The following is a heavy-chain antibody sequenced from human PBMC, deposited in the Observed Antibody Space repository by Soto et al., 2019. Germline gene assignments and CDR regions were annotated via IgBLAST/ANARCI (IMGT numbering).Heavy chain of an antibody. CDR1: GYSISSGYY. V-gene: IGHV4-38-2*01. J-gene: IGHJ4*02. CDR2: IYHSGST. Sequence: PSETLSLNCAVSGYSISSGYYWGWIRQPPGEGLEWVATIYHSGSTYYNPSLKNRVTISVDTSKNQFSLKLSSVTAADTAVYYCARADHAYYFDYWGQGALVTVSS. CDR3: ARADHAYYFDY.